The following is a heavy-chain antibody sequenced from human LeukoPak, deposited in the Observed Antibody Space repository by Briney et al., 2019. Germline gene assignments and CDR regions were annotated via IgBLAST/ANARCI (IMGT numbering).Heavy chain of an antibody. CDR3: AKEGRYFDWFDY. V-gene: IGHV3-23*01. Sequence: SGGSLRLSCAASGFVFSTYGVSWVRQAAGKGLEWVSGISGAGGRTHYADSVKGRFTISRDNSKNTLSLQMNSLRVEDTAVYYCAKEGRYFDWFDYWGQGTLVTVSS. J-gene: IGHJ4*02. CDR2: ISGAGGRT. CDR1: GFVFSTYG. D-gene: IGHD3-9*01.